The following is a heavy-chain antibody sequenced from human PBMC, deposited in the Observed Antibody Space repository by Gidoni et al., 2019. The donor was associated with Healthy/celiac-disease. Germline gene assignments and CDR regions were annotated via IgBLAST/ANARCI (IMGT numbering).Heavy chain of an antibody. CDR1: GGSISSYY. Sequence: QVQLPESGPGLVKPSETLSLTCTVPGGSISSYYWSWIRQPAGKGLEWIGRIYTSGSTNYNPSLKSRVTMSVDTSKNQFSLKLSSVTAADTAVYYCARAGVRGIAPDTYYFDYWGQGTLVTVSS. J-gene: IGHJ4*02. CDR3: ARAGVRGIAPDTYYFDY. CDR2: IYTSGST. V-gene: IGHV4-4*07. D-gene: IGHD6-13*01.